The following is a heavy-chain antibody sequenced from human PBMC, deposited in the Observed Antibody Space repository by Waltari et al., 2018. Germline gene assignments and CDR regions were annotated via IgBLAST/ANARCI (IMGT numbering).Heavy chain of an antibody. CDR2: IYYSGST. V-gene: IGHV4-39*07. CDR1: GGSISSSSYY. D-gene: IGHD1-26*01. CDR3: GSTPGGVGY. J-gene: IGHJ4*02. Sequence: QLQLQESCPGLVKPSETLSLTCTVSGGSISSSSYYWGLIRQPPGKGLEWIGSIYYSGSTYDNPSRKSRVTRSVDTSKNQVSLKLSSVTAADTAVYYCGSTPGGVGYWGQGTLVTVSS.